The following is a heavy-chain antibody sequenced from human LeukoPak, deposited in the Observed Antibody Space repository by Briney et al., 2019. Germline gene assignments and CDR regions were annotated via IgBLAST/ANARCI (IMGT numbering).Heavy chain of an antibody. Sequence: PSQTLSLTCTVSGASISTGSSYWSWIRQPAGEGLEWIGRIHNSGSTNYNPSLNSRVTISVDTSKNQVSLKLTSVTAADTAVYYCSRNGYGSGSSWWGQGTLVTVSS. CDR1: GASISTGSSY. CDR2: IHNSGST. D-gene: IGHD3-10*01. J-gene: IGHJ4*02. V-gene: IGHV4-61*02. CDR3: SRNGYGSGSSW.